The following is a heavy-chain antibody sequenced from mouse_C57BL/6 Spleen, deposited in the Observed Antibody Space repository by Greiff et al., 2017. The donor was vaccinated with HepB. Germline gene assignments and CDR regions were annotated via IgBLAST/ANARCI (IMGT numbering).Heavy chain of an antibody. Sequence: EVQRVESGPGMVKPSQSLSLTCTVTGYSITSGYDWHWIRHFPGNKLEWMGYISYSGSTNYNPSLKSRISITHDTSKNHFFLKLNSVTTEDTATYYCASYGYPGYFDVWGTGTTVTVSS. CDR1: GYSITSGYD. CDR3: ASYGYPGYFDV. CDR2: ISYSGST. D-gene: IGHD2-2*01. J-gene: IGHJ1*03. V-gene: IGHV3-1*01.